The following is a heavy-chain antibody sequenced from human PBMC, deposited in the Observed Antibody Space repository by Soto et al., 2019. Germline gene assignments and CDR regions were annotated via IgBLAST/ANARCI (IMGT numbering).Heavy chain of an antibody. V-gene: IGHV1-69*13. CDR1: GGTFSSYA. J-gene: IGHJ6*02. CDR2: IIPIFGTA. CDR3: ARDREYSSSSMYYGMDV. Sequence: SVKVSCKASGGTFSSYAISWVRQAPGQGLEWMGGIIPIFGTANYAQKFQGRVTITADESTSTAYMELSSLRSEDTAVYYCARDREYSSSSMYYGMDVWGQGTTVTVSS. D-gene: IGHD6-6*01.